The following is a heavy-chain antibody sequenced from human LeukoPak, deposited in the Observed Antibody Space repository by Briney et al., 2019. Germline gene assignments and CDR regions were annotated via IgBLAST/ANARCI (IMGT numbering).Heavy chain of an antibody. V-gene: IGHV3-23*01. J-gene: IGHJ5*02. D-gene: IGHD6-13*01. CDR1: GFTFSNYA. CDR2: ISDSGHVT. CDR3: AKRSLGSSSWCIFDP. Sequence: PGGSLRLSCAASGFTFSNYAMTWVRQAPGKGLEWVSVISDSGHVTYYADSVKGRVTISRDNSKNTLYLQMNSLRADDTAVYYCAKRSLGSSSWCIFDPWGQGTLVTVSS.